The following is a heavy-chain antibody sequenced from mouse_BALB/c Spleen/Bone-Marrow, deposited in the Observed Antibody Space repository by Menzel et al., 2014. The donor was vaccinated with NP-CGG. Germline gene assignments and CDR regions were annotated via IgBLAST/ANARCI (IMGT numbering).Heavy chain of an antibody. CDR2: IYPGSGST. CDR1: GYTFTDYV. V-gene: IGHV1-83*01. D-gene: IGHD1-1*01. J-gene: IGHJ4*01. Sequence: VQLQQSGPELVKPGASVKMSCKASGYTFTDYVIRWVKQRTGQGLEWIGEIYPGSGSTYYNEKFKGKATLTADKSSNTAYMQLSRLTSEDSAVYFCARDDYGSSGAMDYWGQGTSVTVSS. CDR3: ARDDYGSSGAMDY.